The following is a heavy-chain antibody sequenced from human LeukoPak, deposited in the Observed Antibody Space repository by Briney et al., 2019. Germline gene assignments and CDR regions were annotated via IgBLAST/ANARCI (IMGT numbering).Heavy chain of an antibody. CDR3: ARGYCSGGSCYSGDY. CDR2: ISSSGSTI. D-gene: IGHD2-15*01. CDR1: GFTFSSYE. Sequence: PGGSLRLSCAASGFTFSSYEMNWVRQAPGKGLEWVSYISSSGSTIYYADPVKGRFTISRDNAKNSLYLQMNSLRAEDTAVYYCARGYCSGGSCYSGDYWGQGTLVTVSS. V-gene: IGHV3-48*03. J-gene: IGHJ4*02.